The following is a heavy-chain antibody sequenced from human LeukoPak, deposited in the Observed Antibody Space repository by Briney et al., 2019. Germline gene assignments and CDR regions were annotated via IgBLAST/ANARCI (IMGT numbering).Heavy chain of an antibody. Sequence: SETLSLTCTVSGASLGGSYWSWLRLPPGKGLEWIGYVHYTGSTEYSTSLQSRVTVSVDTSKNQFSLKLRSVTAADTAIYYCARHYGEGGRLFDWLFNFWGRGTLVTVSS. CDR1: GASLGGSY. CDR2: VHYTGST. J-gene: IGHJ4*02. D-gene: IGHD3-9*01. CDR3: ARHYGEGGRLFDWLFNF. V-gene: IGHV4-59*08.